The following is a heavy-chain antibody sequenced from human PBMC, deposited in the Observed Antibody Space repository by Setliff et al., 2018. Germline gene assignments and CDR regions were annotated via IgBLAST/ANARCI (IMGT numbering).Heavy chain of an antibody. CDR1: GYSFITLG. CDR3: ARGRGPDIVVTIPGDY. V-gene: IGHV1-18*01. CDR2: ISPYSSKT. Sequence: ASVKVSCKTSGYSFITLGINWVRQAPGQGLEWVGWISPYSSKTDYAQKFQDRVIMTIDPSTTTAYMELKTLRSDDTAVYYCARGRGPDIVVTIPGDYWGQGTQVTVSS. D-gene: IGHD2-15*01. J-gene: IGHJ4*02.